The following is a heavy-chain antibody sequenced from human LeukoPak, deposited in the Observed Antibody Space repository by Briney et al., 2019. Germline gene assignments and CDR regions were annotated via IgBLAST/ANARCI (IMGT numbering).Heavy chain of an antibody. J-gene: IGHJ4*02. CDR2: INTNTGNP. Sequence: ASVKVSCKASGYTLTSYAMNWVRQAPGQGLEWMGWINTNTGNPTYAQGFTGRFVFSLDTSVSTAYLQISSLKAEDTAVYYCARDPMSSSWRKFDYWGQGTLVTVSS. CDR1: GYTLTSYA. CDR3: ARDPMSSSWRKFDY. V-gene: IGHV7-4-1*02. D-gene: IGHD6-13*01.